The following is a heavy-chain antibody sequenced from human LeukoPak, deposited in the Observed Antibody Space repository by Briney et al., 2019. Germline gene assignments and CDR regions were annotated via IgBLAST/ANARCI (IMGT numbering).Heavy chain of an antibody. D-gene: IGHD6-19*01. CDR2: ISFSGGST. CDR3: AKDLFEQWLVTFMDV. CDR1: GVTVSSSY. Sequence: GGSLRLSCAASGVTVSSSYMSWVRQAPGKGLEWVSGISFSGGSTYYADSVKGRFSVSRDNSRNTLYLQMNSLRAEDTAVYYCAKDLFEQWLVTFMDVWGEGTTVTVSS. J-gene: IGHJ6*03. V-gene: IGHV3-23*01.